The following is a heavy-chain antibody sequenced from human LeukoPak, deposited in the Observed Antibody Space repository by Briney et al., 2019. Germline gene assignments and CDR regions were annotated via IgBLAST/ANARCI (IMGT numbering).Heavy chain of an antibody. CDR3: ARVMGRYCSSTSCYVDY. Sequence: ASVKVSCKASGYTFTSYAMHWVRQAPGQRLEWMGWINAGNGNTKYSQELQGRVTITRDTSASTAYMELSSLRSEDMAVYYCARVMGRYCSSTSCYVDYWGQGTLVTVSS. J-gene: IGHJ4*02. CDR1: GYTFTSYA. CDR2: INAGNGNT. D-gene: IGHD2-2*01. V-gene: IGHV1-3*03.